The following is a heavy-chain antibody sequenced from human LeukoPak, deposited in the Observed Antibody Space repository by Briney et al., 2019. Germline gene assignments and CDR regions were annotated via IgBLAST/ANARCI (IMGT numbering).Heavy chain of an antibody. Sequence: GGSLRLSCAVSGFTFSSHAMSWVRQAPGKGLEWVSAISGSGGSTYYADSVKGRFTISRDNSKNTLYLQMNSLRAEDTAVYYCAKAGAPNCSGGSCYSSHYWGQGTLVTVSS. CDR2: ISGSGGST. V-gene: IGHV3-23*01. J-gene: IGHJ4*02. CDR1: GFTFSSHA. D-gene: IGHD2-15*01. CDR3: AKAGAPNCSGGSCYSSHY.